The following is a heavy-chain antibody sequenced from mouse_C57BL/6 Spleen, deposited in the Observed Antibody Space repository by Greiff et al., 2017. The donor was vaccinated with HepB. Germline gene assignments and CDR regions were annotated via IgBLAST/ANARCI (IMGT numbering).Heavy chain of an antibody. CDR1: GFTFSDYG. D-gene: IGHD3-2*02. V-gene: IGHV5-17*01. CDR3: ARPAQATDPFYFDY. CDR2: ISSGSSTI. Sequence: DVKLVESGGGLVKPGGSLKLSCAASGFTFSDYGMHWVRQAPEKGLEWVAYISSGSSTIYYADTVKGRFTISRDNAKNTLFLQMTSLRSEDTAMYYCARPAQATDPFYFDYWGQGTTLTVSS. J-gene: IGHJ2*01.